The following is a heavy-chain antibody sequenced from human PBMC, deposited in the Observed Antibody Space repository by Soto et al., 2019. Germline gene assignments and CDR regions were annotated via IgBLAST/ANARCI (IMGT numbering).Heavy chain of an antibody. D-gene: IGHD3-9*01. CDR3: ARDSPQTVRYFDWFGAFDI. Sequence: SETLSLTCTVSGGSISSGGYYWSWIRQHPGKGLEWIGYIYYSGSTYYNPSLKSRVTISVDTSKNQFSLKLSSVTAADTAVYYCARDSPQTVRYFDWFGAFDIWGQGTMVTVSS. CDR2: IYYSGST. V-gene: IGHV4-31*03. J-gene: IGHJ3*02. CDR1: GGSISSGGYY.